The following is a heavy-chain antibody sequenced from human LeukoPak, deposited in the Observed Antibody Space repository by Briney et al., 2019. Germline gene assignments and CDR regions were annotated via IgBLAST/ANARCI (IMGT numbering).Heavy chain of an antibody. V-gene: IGHV3-74*01. J-gene: IGHJ4*02. D-gene: IGHD6-13*01. Sequence: GGSLRLSCAASGFTFSRYWMHWVRQAPGKGLVWVSRINSDGSSTRYADSVKGRFTISRDNAKNTLYLQMNSLRAEDTAVYYCAGGSSGGWSFDYWGQGTLVTVSS. CDR1: GFTFSRYW. CDR3: AGGSSGGWSFDY. CDR2: INSDGSST.